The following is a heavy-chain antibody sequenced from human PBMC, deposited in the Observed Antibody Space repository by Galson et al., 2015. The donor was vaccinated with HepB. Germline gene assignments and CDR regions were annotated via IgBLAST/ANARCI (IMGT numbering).Heavy chain of an antibody. J-gene: IGHJ4*02. V-gene: IGHV5-51*01. CDR3: ARYRVEQQLLRCFDY. CDR1: EYTFTNYW. Sequence: QSGAEVKKPGESLKISCKVSEYTFTNYWIGWVRQMPGKGLEWMGIIYPGDSDSKYSPSFQGQVTMSADKSITTAYLEWSSLKASDTAMYYCARYRVEQQLLRCFDYWGQGTLVTVSS. D-gene: IGHD6-13*01. CDR2: IYPGDSDS.